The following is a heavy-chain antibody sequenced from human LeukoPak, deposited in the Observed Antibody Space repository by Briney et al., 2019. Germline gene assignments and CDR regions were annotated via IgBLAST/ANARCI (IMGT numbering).Heavy chain of an antibody. CDR2: VYYSGST. CDR1: GGSVGSSNYY. J-gene: IGHJ3*01. CDR3: ANPVSTVVVIAATGDDVFDL. D-gene: IGHD2-15*01. V-gene: IGHV4-61*01. Sequence: SETLSLTCTVSGGSVGSSNYYWSWIRQPPGKGLEWIGYVYYSGSTNYNPSLKSRVTISVDTSKNQFSLTLNSVTTADTAVYYCANPVSTVVVIAATGDDVFDLWGQGTMVTVSS.